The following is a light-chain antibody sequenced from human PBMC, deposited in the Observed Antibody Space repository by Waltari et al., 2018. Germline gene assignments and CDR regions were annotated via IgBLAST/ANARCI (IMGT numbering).Light chain of an antibody. V-gene: IGKV3-20*01. CDR1: QSISRP. J-gene: IGKJ1*01. CDR2: DAS. Sequence: EIMLTQSPGTLSLSPGERSTLSCRASQSISRPLAWYQQKPGQAPRLLYYDASTRATGIPDRCSGSGAETDFSLTISRLEHEDSAVYYCQYYVSLPAPFGPATKVEIK. CDR3: QYYVSLPAP.